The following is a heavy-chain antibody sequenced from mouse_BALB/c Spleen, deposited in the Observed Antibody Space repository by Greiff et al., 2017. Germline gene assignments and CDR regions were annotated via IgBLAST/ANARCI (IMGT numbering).Heavy chain of an antibody. V-gene: IGHV7-3*02. CDR3: ARDTAWFAY. Sequence: EVMLVESGGGLVQPGGSLRLSCATSGFTFTDYYMSWVRQPPGKALEWLGFIRNKANGYTTEYSASVKGRFTISRDNSQSILYLQMNTLRAEDSATYYCARDTAWFAYWGQGTLVTVSA. J-gene: IGHJ3*01. CDR1: GFTFTDYY. CDR2: IRNKANGYTT.